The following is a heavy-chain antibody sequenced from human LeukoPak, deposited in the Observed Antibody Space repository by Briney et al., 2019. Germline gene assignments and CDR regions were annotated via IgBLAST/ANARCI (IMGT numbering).Heavy chain of an antibody. Sequence: ASVKVSCKASGYTFSSHYMHWVRQAPGQGLERMGIINPSGGSTSYAQKFQGRVTMTRDTSTSTVYMELSSLRSEDTAVYYCAGARDGYNYWGQGTLVTVSS. CDR3: AGARDGYNY. D-gene: IGHD5-24*01. V-gene: IGHV1-46*01. CDR2: INPSGGST. J-gene: IGHJ4*02. CDR1: GYTFSSHY.